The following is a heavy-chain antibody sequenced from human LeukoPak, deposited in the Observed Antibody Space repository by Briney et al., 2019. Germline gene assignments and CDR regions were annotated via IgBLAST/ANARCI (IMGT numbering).Heavy chain of an antibody. CDR2: INTDGRTT. CDR1: GFTFSDYR. Sequence: QPGGSLRLPCAASGFTFSDYRMYWVRQPPGKGLVWASYINTDGRTTKYADSVRGRFTISRDNAKNTLYLQMNSLRAEGTAVYYCARGGGGLGVWGQGTTVTVSS. V-gene: IGHV3-74*03. J-gene: IGHJ6*02. CDR3: ARGGGGLGV.